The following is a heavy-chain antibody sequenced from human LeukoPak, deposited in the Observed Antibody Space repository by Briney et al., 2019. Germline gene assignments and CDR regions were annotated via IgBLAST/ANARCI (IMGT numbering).Heavy chain of an antibody. J-gene: IGHJ4*02. V-gene: IGHV3-7*01. Sequence: PGGSLRLSCAASGVAFASFWMTWVRQAPGKGLEWVANIKHDGSERYYVDSVKGRFTISRDNAKNSLYLQMNSLRAEDTAVYYCARGNYNFDYWGQGTLVTVSS. CDR3: ARGNYNFDY. CDR1: GVAFASFW. D-gene: IGHD1-7*01. CDR2: IKHDGSER.